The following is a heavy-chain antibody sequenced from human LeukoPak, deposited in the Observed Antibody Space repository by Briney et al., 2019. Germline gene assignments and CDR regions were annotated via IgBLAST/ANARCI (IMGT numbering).Heavy chain of an antibody. CDR3: ARDHRYAFDN. V-gene: IGHV3-48*04. CDR2: VGISSGNT. D-gene: IGHD5-12*01. CDR1: GFTFIDYS. Sequence: GGCLRLSCAASGFTFIDYSMNWVRQAPGKGLEWNSYVGISSGNTKYADSVKGRFTISGDSAKNSVFLQMNSLRVEDTAVYYCARDHRYAFDNWGQGTLVTVSS. J-gene: IGHJ4*02.